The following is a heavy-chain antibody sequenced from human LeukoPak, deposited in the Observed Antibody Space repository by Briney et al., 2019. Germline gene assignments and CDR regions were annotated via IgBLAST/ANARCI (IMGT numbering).Heavy chain of an antibody. CDR1: GFTFSSYE. J-gene: IGHJ4*02. D-gene: IGHD2-15*01. V-gene: IGHV3-48*03. CDR2: ISSSGSTI. CDR3: AREIRIGWFDY. Sequence: GGSLRLSCAASGFTFSSYEMNWVRQAPGKGLEWVSYISSSGSTIYYADSVKGRFTISRDNAKNSLCLQMNSLRAEDTAVYYCAREIRIGWFDYWGQGTLVTVSS.